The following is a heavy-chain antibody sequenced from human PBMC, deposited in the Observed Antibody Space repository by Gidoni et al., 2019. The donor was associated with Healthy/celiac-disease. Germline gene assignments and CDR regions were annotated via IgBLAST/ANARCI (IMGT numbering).Heavy chain of an antibody. V-gene: IGHV3-9*01. Sequence: EVHLVESGGGLVQPGRSLRLSCAASGFTFDDYAMHWVRQAPGKGLEWVSGISWNSGSIGYADSVKGRFTISRDNAKNSLYLQMNSLRAEDTALYYCAKGIAYSYHYYFDYWGQGTLVTVSS. CDR1: GFTFDDYA. CDR3: AKGIAYSYHYYFDY. CDR2: ISWNSGSI. D-gene: IGHD5-18*01. J-gene: IGHJ4*02.